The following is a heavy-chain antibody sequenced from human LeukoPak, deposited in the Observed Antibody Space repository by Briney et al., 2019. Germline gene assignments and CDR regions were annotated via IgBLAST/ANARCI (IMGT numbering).Heavy chain of an antibody. CDR3: VKDHDRNWNDKGYFDY. J-gene: IGHJ4*01. CDR1: GFTFSSYA. Sequence: QLGGSLRLSCSASGFTFSSYAMHWVRQAPGKGLEYVSAISSNGVNAYYADSVKGRFIISRDNSKSTLDLQMSSLRVEDTAVYYCVKDHDRNWNDKGYFDYWGQGTLVTVSP. V-gene: IGHV3-64D*09. D-gene: IGHD1-1*01. CDR2: ISSNGVNA.